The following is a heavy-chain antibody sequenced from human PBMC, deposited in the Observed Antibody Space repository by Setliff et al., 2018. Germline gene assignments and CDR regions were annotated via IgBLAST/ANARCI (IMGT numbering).Heavy chain of an antibody. CDR1: GLTFNSYA. CDR2: VSVSGDNT. Sequence: GGSLRLSCAASGLTFNSYAMSWVRQAPGKGLEWVSSVSVSGDNTYYTDSVKGQFTTSRDNSKNTLSLQMSSLRTEDTAIYFCAGQGPIFGSGLIPGFDQWGQGTMVTSPQ. V-gene: IGHV3-23*01. CDR3: AGQGPIFGSGLIPGFDQ. J-gene: IGHJ4*02. D-gene: IGHD3-3*01.